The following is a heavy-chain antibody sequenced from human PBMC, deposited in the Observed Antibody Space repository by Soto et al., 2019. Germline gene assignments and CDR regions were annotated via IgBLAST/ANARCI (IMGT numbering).Heavy chain of an antibody. CDR3: ARQDRVVVEGRWFDP. Sequence: SETLSLTCTVSGGSMSSEGYYWSWIRQHPGKGLEWIGYIYYSGLTDYNPSLKSRLTISVDKSKNQFSLNLTSVTAADTAVYYCARQDRVVVEGRWFDPWGQGTLVTVSS. J-gene: IGHJ5*02. CDR1: GGSMSSEGYY. CDR2: IYYSGLT. V-gene: IGHV4-31*09. D-gene: IGHD2-15*01.